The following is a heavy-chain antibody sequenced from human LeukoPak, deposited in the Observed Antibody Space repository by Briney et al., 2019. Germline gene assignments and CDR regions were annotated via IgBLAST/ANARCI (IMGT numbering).Heavy chain of an antibody. CDR1: GGSISSGSYY. Sequence: SETLSLTCTVSGGSISSGSYYWSWIRQPAGKGLEWIGRIYTSGSTNYNPSLKSRVTISVDTSKNQFSLKLSSVTAADTAVYYCARAGYNRGLLVDYWGQGTLVTVSS. CDR3: ARAGYNRGLLVDY. D-gene: IGHD5-24*01. J-gene: IGHJ4*02. V-gene: IGHV4-61*02. CDR2: IYTSGST.